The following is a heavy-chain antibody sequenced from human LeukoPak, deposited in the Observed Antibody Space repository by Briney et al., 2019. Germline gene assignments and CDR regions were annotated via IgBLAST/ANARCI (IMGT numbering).Heavy chain of an antibody. CDR3: ARVRTPAATRGWFDP. Sequence: ASVKVSCKASGYTFTSYDINWVRQATGQGLEWMGWMNPNSGNTGYAQKFQGRVTMTRNTPISTAYMELSSLRSEDTAVYYCARVRTPAATRGWFDPWGQGTLVTVSS. CDR2: MNPNSGNT. J-gene: IGHJ5*02. V-gene: IGHV1-8*01. D-gene: IGHD2-2*01. CDR1: GYTFTSYD.